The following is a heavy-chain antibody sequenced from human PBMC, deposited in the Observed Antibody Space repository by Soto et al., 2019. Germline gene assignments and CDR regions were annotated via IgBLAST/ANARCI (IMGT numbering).Heavy chain of an antibody. CDR3: ARTYYDFWSGIGSDNWFDP. Sequence: GGSLRLSCAASGFTFSSYAMSWVRQAPGKGLEWVSAISGSGGSTYYADSVKGRFTISRDNSKNTLYLQMNSLRAEDTAVYYCARTYYDFWSGIGSDNWFDPWGQGTLVTVSS. J-gene: IGHJ5*02. D-gene: IGHD3-3*01. CDR2: ISGSGGST. CDR1: GFTFSSYA. V-gene: IGHV3-23*01.